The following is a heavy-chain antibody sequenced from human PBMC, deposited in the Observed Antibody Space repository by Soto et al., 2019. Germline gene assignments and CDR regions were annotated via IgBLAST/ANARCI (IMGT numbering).Heavy chain of an antibody. CDR3: ARVGSDGDSSGWLTGYFDY. V-gene: IGHV1-46*01. Sequence: GASVKVSCKASGYTFTSYYMHWVRQAPGQGLEWMGIINPSGGSTSYAQKFQGRVTMTRDTSTSTVYMELSSLRSEDTAVYYCARVGSDGDSSGWLTGYFDYWGQGTLVTVSS. CDR1: GYTFTSYY. J-gene: IGHJ4*02. D-gene: IGHD6-19*01. CDR2: INPSGGST.